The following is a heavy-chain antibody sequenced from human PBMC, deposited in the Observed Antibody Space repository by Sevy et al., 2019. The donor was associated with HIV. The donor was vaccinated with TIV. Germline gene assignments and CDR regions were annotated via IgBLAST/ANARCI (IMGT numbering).Heavy chain of an antibody. Sequence: GGSLRLSCAASGFSFNTYTFYWVRQSPGKGLEWVSSISSSSRYIFYADSVKGRFTISRDNARNSLYLQMNSLRAEDTAVYYCARDMAYGSGSIVYDYWGQGTLVTVSS. CDR3: ARDMAYGSGSIVYDY. J-gene: IGHJ4*02. CDR1: GFSFNTYT. D-gene: IGHD3-10*01. V-gene: IGHV3-21*01. CDR2: ISSSSRYI.